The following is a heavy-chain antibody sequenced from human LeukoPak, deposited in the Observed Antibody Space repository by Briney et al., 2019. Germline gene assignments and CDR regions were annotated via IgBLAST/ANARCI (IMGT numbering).Heavy chain of an antibody. V-gene: IGHV1-46*01. CDR1: GYTFTDFY. CDR3: ARGPTGYFDL. CDR2: INPNGGST. Sequence: ASVKVSCKASGYTFTDFYIHWVRQAPGQGLEWMGIINPNGGSTSYAQKFQGRVTMTRDTSTSTVYMELSSLRSEDTAVYYCARGPTGYFDLWGRGTLVTVSS. J-gene: IGHJ2*01.